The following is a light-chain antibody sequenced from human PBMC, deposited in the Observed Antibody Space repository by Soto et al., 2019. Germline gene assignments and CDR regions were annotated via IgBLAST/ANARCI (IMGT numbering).Light chain of an antibody. CDR1: QSVLYSFNNKNY. J-gene: IGKJ1*01. CDR2: WAS. CDR3: QHYYSDPPWT. V-gene: IGKV4-1*01. Sequence: DIVMTQSPDSLAVSLGERATINCRSSQSVLYSFNNKNYLGWYQQKPGQAPKLLIYWASTRESGVPDGFSGSGSGTDFTLTISSLQAEDVAVYFCQHYYSDPPWTFGQGTRVEIK.